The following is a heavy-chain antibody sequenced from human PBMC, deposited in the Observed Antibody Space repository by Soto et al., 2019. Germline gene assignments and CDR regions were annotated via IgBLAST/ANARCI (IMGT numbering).Heavy chain of an antibody. CDR1: GFTFSSYT. CDR2: ISHTSNTI. D-gene: IGHD1-26*01. J-gene: IGHJ6*02. Sequence: RGSPRLSCAAYGFTFSSYTMNWVRQAPGKGLEWVSYISHTSNTIYYADSVKGRFTISRDNAKNSLYLQMNSLRDEDTALYYCTRDMWESRVFDGTDFWGQGISVILSS. CDR3: TRDMWESRVFDGTDF. V-gene: IGHV3-48*02.